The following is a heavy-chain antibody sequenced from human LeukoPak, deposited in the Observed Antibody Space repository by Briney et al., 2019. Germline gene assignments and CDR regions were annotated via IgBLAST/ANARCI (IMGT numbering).Heavy chain of an antibody. V-gene: IGHV3-74*01. CDR1: GFTFSNYW. J-gene: IGHJ3*02. Sequence: GGSLRLSCAASGFTFSNYWMHWVRQPPGKGLEWVSRIYSDGSTTRYADSVKDRFTIARVNAKNALFLQMNSLRAGDTAVYYCARDLGGGDAFDIWGQGTMVTVSS. D-gene: IGHD3-16*01. CDR2: IYSDGSTT. CDR3: ARDLGGGDAFDI.